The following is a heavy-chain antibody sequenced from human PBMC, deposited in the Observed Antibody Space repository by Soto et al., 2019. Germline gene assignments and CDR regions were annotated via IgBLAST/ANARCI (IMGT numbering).Heavy chain of an antibody. J-gene: IGHJ4*02. Sequence: PGGSLRLSCVASGFTFGDYAMHWVRQAPGKGLEWVAGISWNTDNIGYADSVKGRFTISRDNAGHALYLQMNSLRHEDTAVYYCAKGRNIVAVVTPFDGWGQGXLVTVYS. V-gene: IGHV3-9*01. CDR1: GFTFGDYA. CDR3: AKGRNIVAVVTPFDG. CDR2: ISWNTDNI. D-gene: IGHD2-21*02.